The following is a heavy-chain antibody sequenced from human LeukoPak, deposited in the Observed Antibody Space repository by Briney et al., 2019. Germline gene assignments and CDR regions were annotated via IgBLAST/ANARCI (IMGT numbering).Heavy chain of an antibody. CDR2: ISGSGGGDST. Sequence: GGSLRLSCAASGFTLSDYYMSWVRQAPGKGLEWVSSISGSGGGDSTYYADSVKGRFTVSRDSSKNTLYLQMNRLRAEDTAVYYCAKEEWLGKMNFFDYWGQGTLVTVSS. CDR1: GFTLSDYY. V-gene: IGHV3-23*01. D-gene: IGHD6-19*01. J-gene: IGHJ4*02. CDR3: AKEEWLGKMNFFDY.